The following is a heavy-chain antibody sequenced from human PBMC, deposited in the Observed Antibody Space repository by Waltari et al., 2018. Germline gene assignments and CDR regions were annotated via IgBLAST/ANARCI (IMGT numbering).Heavy chain of an antibody. V-gene: IGHV3-53*01. Sequence: EVQLVESGGRMIQPGGSLRLSCAASEFSTTYTNWVRQAPGKGLEWVLLIETSDGTANADAVKSRFSISRDNSKKTLYLQMDSLRAEDTAVYYCATDAPYGPRYWGQGTLVTVSS. J-gene: IGHJ4*02. D-gene: IGHD3-10*01. CDR2: IETSDGT. CDR1: EFSTTY. CDR3: ATDAPYGPRY.